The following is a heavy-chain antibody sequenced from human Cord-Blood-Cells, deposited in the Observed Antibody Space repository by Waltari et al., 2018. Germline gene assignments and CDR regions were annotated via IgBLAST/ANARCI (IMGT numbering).Heavy chain of an antibody. CDR3: ARGSRIIAARVDFQH. D-gene: IGHD6-6*01. J-gene: IGHJ1*01. V-gene: IGHV4-34*01. Sequence: QVQLQQWGAGLLKPSETLSLPCAAYGGSFSGYYWSWIRQPPGKGLEWIGEINHSGSTNYNPSLKSRVTISVDTSKNQFSLKLSSVTAADTAVYYCARGSRIIAARVDFQHWGQGTLVTVSS. CDR2: INHSGST. CDR1: GGSFSGYY.